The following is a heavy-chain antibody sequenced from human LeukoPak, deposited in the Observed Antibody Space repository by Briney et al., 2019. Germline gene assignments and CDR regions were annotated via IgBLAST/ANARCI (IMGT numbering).Heavy chain of an antibody. V-gene: IGHV3-21*01. CDR3: ARDEGGGYDTYFDY. D-gene: IGHD5-12*01. CDR1: GFTFSSYS. Sequence: GGSLRLSCAASGFTFSSYSMNWVRQAPGKGLDWVSSISSSSSYIYYADSVKGRFTISRDNAKNSLYLQMNSLRAEDTAVYYCARDEGGGYDTYFDYWGQGTLVTVSS. J-gene: IGHJ4*02. CDR2: ISSSSSYI.